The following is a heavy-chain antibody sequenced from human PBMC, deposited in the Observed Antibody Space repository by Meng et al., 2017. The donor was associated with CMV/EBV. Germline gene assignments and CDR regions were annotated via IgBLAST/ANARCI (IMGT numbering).Heavy chain of an antibody. J-gene: IGHJ5*02. D-gene: IGHD3-3*01. CDR2: IHYSWRT. CDR3: ARGHGGIFGVVIGGDWFDP. Sequence: SETLSLTCTVSGGSISSYYWSWIRQPPGKGLEWIGSIHYSWRTNYTPSLKSRVTISVDTSKNQFSLKLSSVPAADTAVYYCARGHGGIFGVVIGGDWFDPWGQGTLVTVSS. V-gene: IGHV4-59*01. CDR1: GGSISSYY.